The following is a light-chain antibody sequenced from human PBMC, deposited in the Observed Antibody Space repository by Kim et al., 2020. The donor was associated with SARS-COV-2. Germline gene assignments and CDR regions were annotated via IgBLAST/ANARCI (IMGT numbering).Light chain of an antibody. CDR3: AAWDDSPV. Sequence: PGQMLTTSCSGSSSNIGSNYVYWYQQLPGTAPKLRIYRHTPRPSGVPDRFSGSKSGTSASLAISGLRSEDEADYYCAAWDDSPVFGGGTQLTVL. V-gene: IGLV1-47*01. CDR2: RHT. J-gene: IGLJ2*01. CDR1: SSNIGSNY.